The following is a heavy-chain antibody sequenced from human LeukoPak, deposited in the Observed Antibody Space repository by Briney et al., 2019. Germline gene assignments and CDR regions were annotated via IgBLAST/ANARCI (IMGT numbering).Heavy chain of an antibody. J-gene: IGHJ4*02. Sequence: GGSLRLSCAASGFTFSSYSMNWVRQAPGKGLEWVSYSSSSSSIMDYADSVKGRFTISRDNAKNSLYLQMNSLRAEDTAVYYCARARGYSYGYSDYWGQGTLVTVSS. V-gene: IGHV3-48*01. D-gene: IGHD5-18*01. CDR2: SSSSSSIM. CDR3: ARARGYSYGYSDY. CDR1: GFTFSSYS.